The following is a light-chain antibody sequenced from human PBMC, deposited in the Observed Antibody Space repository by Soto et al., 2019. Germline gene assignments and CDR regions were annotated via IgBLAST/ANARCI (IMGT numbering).Light chain of an antibody. Sequence: QSVLTQPASVSGSPGQSITFSCTGTSSDVGSYNLVSWYQHHPAKAPKVMIYEVSKRPSGVSNRFTGSKSGNTASLTISGLQAEDEADYYCCSYAGGNTYVFGTGTQLTVL. V-gene: IGLV2-23*02. CDR2: EVS. CDR1: SSDVGSYNL. CDR3: CSYAGGNTYV. J-gene: IGLJ1*01.